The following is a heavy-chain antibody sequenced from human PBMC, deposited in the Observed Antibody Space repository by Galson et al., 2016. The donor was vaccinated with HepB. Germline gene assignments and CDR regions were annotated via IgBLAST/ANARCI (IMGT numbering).Heavy chain of an antibody. CDR1: GFTISSHY. V-gene: IGHV3-53*01. CDR3: TRNYYGSVGVNNARGV. J-gene: IGHJ6*02. Sequence: SLRLSCAASGFTISSHYMSWVRQAPGKGLEWVSTIYSDGSTYYADSVKGRFTISRDNSKNTLYLQMNSLRAEDTAVYYCTRNYYGSVGVNNARGVWGQETTVTVS. CDR2: IYSDGST. D-gene: IGHD3-10*01.